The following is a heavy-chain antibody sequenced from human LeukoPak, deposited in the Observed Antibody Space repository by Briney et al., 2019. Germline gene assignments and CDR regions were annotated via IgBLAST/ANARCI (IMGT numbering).Heavy chain of an antibody. D-gene: IGHD2-2*01. CDR2: ISAYNGNT. V-gene: IGHV1-18*01. J-gene: IGHJ3*02. Sequence: ASVTVSCTVSVYTLSVYSIRLVSQAPGQGLEWMGWISAYNGNTNYEQKLQGRATMTTDRSTSTVDLELKRLTPDVTAVSYGDTASESYSSSTICNDAFDIWGQGTMVTVS. CDR1: VYTLSVYS. CDR3: DTASESYSSSTICNDAFDI.